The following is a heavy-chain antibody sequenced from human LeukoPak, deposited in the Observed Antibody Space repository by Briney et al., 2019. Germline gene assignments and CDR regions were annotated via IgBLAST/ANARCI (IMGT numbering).Heavy chain of an antibody. Sequence: GSLRLSCAASGFTFSSCGMHWVRQAPGKGLDWVAVISNDGSKKYYADSVKGRFTISRDNSKNTLSLQVSSLRAEDTAVYYCAKDRYSYAFEYSDSWGQGTLVTVSS. D-gene: IGHD5-18*01. CDR3: AKDRYSYAFEYSDS. CDR2: ISNDGSKK. V-gene: IGHV3-30*18. CDR1: GFTFSSCG. J-gene: IGHJ4*02.